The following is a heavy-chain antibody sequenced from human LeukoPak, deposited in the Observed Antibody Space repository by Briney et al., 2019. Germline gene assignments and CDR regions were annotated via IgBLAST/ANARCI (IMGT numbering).Heavy chain of an antibody. J-gene: IGHJ6*03. CDR3: ARELRSRYYGSGSYYRYYYMDV. CDR2: INHSGST. V-gene: IGHV4-34*01. D-gene: IGHD3-10*01. CDR1: GGSFSGYY. Sequence: SETLSLTCAVYGGSFSGYYWSWIRQPPGKGLEWIGEINHSGSTNYNPSLKSRVTISVDTSKNQFSLKLSSVTAADTAVYYCARELRSRYYGSGSYYRYYYMDVWGKGTTVTISS.